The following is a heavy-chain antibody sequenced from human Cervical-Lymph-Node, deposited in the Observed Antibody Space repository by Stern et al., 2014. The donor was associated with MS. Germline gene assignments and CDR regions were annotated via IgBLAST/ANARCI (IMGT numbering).Heavy chain of an antibody. CDR1: GASITSYY. CDR2: IYYSGTT. Sequence: QVQLQDSGPGLLRPSETLSLTCTVSGASITSYYWSWIRQPPGKGLEWIGYIYYSGTTNYNASLKGRVAISIDTSKTQFSLRLSSVTAADTAVYYCARATDLWGQGTLVTVSS. J-gene: IGHJ5*02. V-gene: IGHV4-59*01. CDR3: ARATDL.